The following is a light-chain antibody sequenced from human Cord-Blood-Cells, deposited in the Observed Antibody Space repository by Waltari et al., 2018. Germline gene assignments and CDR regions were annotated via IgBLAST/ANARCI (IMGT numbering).Light chain of an antibody. Sequence: DIQMTQSPSSLSASVGDRVTITCRASQSISSYLNWYQQKPGKAPKLLIYAASSLQSGVPSRFSGSRSGTDCTLTIISLQPDDFATYYCQQRYSTLALTFGGGTKVEIK. CDR1: QSISSY. CDR3: QQRYSTLALT. V-gene: IGKV1-39*01. CDR2: AAS. J-gene: IGKJ4*01.